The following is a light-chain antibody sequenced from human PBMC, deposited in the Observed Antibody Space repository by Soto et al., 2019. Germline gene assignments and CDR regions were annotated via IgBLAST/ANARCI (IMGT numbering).Light chain of an antibody. V-gene: IGKV3-11*01. CDR1: QSVSSY. CDR2: DAS. CDR3: QQRSNWPSIT. Sequence: EIVLTQSPATVSLSPGERATLSCRASQSVSSYLAWYQQKPGQAPSLLIYDASNRATGIPARFSGSGSGTDFTLTISSLEPEDFAVYYRQQRSNWPSITFGQGTRLEIK. J-gene: IGKJ5*01.